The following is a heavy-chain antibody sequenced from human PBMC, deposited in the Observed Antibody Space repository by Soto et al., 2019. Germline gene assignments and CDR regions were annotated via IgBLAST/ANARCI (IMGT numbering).Heavy chain of an antibody. Sequence: QMQLQESGPGLVKPSQTLSLTCTVSGGSISSYYCSWIRQPPGEGLEWIAYIYYSGSTNYNPSLKSRVTISVDTSKNQFSLKLSSVTAADTAVYYCVLLRPLANTMDYWGQGTLVTVSS. J-gene: IGHJ4*02. CDR3: VLLRPLANTMDY. V-gene: IGHV4-59*01. D-gene: IGHD3-3*02. CDR2: IYYSGST. CDR1: GGSISSYY.